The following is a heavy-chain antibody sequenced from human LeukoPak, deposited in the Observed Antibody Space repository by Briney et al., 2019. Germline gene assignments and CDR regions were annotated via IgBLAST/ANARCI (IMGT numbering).Heavy chain of an antibody. Sequence: HPGGSLRLSCAASGFTVSSNYMNWVRQAPGKGLEWVSVIHTGGNTYYADSVKGRFTISRDISKNTLYLQLNSLRAEDTAVYYCAREGITMVRGVIDYYYYIDVWGKGTPVTVSS. D-gene: IGHD3-10*01. CDR3: AREGITMVRGVIDYYYYIDV. CDR2: IHTGGNT. J-gene: IGHJ6*03. V-gene: IGHV3-66*02. CDR1: GFTVSSNY.